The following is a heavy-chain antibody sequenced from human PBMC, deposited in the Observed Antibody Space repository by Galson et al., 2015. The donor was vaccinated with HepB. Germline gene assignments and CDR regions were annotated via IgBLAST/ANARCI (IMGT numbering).Heavy chain of an antibody. CDR2: IYSGGST. CDR3: ARTNYYYGSGSLDY. CDR1: GFIVSSAQ. V-gene: IGHV3-66*01. D-gene: IGHD3-10*01. J-gene: IGHJ4*02. Sequence: SLRLSCAASGFIVSSAQMNWVRQAPGKGLEWVSVIYSGGSTYFADSVRGRFTISRDNSKNTLYLQMNSLRAEDTAVYYCARTNYYYGSGSLDYWGQGTLVTVSS.